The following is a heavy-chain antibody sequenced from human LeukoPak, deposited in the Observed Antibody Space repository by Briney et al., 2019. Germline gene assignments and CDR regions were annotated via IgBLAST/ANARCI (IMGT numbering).Heavy chain of an antibody. CDR1: GFTFSSYD. CDR2: ISYDGSNK. D-gene: IGHD6-19*01. V-gene: IGHV3-30*18. Sequence: GGSLRLSCAASGFTFSSYDIHWVRQAPDKGLEWVAVISYDGSNKYYADSVKGRFTISRDNSKNTLYLQMDSLRAEDTAVYYCAKDFSEQWLVGGDYFDYWGQGTLVTVSS. J-gene: IGHJ4*02. CDR3: AKDFSEQWLVGGDYFDY.